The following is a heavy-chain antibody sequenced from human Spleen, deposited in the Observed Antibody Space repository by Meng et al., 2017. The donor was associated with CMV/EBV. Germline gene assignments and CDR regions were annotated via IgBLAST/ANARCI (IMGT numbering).Heavy chain of an antibody. Sequence: GESLKISCEASGFTFGDYYMSWIRQAPGKGLEWVSYISKNGRTIYYADSVRGRFTISRDNAKNSLYLQMNSLRAEDTAVYYCARDFPYCSSSICPGNYGMDVWGQGTTVTVSS. V-gene: IGHV3-11*01. D-gene: IGHD2-2*01. CDR3: ARDFPYCSSSICPGNYGMDV. CDR2: ISKNGRTI. CDR1: GFTFGDYY. J-gene: IGHJ6*02.